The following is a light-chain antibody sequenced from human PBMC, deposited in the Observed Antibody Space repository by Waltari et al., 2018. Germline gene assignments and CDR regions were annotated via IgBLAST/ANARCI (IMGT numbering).Light chain of an antibody. CDR3: SAWDSDLTAYV. J-gene: IGLJ1*01. Sequence: QAGLTQPPSVSKGLGQTATLSCTGNNNNVGNQGAAWLQPHPGQPPKVLPYRNNYRPAGISERFSASRSGNTASLTISGLQPEDEADYYCSAWDSDLTAYVFGTGTKVTVL. V-gene: IGLV10-54*04. CDR2: RNN. CDR1: NNNVGNQG.